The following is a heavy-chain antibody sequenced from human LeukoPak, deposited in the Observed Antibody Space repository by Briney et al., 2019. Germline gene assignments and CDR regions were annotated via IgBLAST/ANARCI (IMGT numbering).Heavy chain of an antibody. CDR1: GESFSGYY. J-gene: IGHJ6*03. Sequence: PSETLSLTRAVYGESFSGYYWTWLRQSPGKGLEGIGEINPGESTYFNPSLTLRLTISRDTSKNQFSLRLRSVTAADTGIYYCARGRQEISMMIVVMTAVSYYLDAWGKGTTVTVS. V-gene: IGHV4-34*01. CDR2: INPGEST. CDR3: ARGRQEISMMIVVMTAVSYYLDA. D-gene: IGHD3-22*01.